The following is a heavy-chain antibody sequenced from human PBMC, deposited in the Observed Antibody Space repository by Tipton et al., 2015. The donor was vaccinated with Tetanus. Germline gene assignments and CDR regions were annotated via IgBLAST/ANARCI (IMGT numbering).Heavy chain of an antibody. J-gene: IGHJ4*02. CDR3: ARLGATDY. Sequence: QSGPEVKKPGSSVKVSCKASGDTVSGNAVNWVRQAPGQGLEWMGRIIPLVGMTTYAQKFQGRVTFTADKSTSTAYMEMSSLRSEDMAVYYCARLGATDYWGQGTLVTVSS. CDR2: IIPLVGMT. CDR1: GDTVSGNA. D-gene: IGHD1-26*01. V-gene: IGHV1-69*04.